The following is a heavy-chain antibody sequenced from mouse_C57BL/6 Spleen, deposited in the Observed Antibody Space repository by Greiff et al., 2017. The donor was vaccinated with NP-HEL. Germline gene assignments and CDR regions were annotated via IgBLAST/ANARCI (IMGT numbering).Heavy chain of an antibody. CDR1: GYTFTDYE. D-gene: IGHD1-1*02. Sequence: VKLMESGAELVRPGASVTLSCKASGYTFTDYEMHWVKQTPVHGLEWIGAIDPETGGTAYNQKFKGKAILTADKSSSTAYMELRSLTSEDSAVYYCTRNYGHYFDYWGQGTTLTVSS. CDR3: TRNYGHYFDY. V-gene: IGHV1-15*01. CDR2: IDPETGGT. J-gene: IGHJ2*01.